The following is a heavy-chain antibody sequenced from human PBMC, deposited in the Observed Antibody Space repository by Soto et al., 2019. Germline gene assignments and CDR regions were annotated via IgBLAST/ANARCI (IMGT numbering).Heavy chain of an antibody. CDR3: ARDCAPGKEGLFPYGMDV. J-gene: IGHJ6*02. CDR1: GDTFSSYA. V-gene: IGHV1-69*13. Sequence: SVKVSCKASGDTFSSYAISWVRQAPGQGLEWMGGIIPIFGTANYAQKFQGRVTITADESTSTAYMELSSLRSEDTAVYYCARDCAPGKEGLFPYGMDVWGQGTTVTVS. CDR2: IIPIFGTA. D-gene: IGHD3-3*01.